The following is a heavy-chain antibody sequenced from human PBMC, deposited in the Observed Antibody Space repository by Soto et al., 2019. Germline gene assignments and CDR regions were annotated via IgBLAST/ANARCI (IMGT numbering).Heavy chain of an antibody. CDR1: GFTFRNYA. Sequence: EVQLLESGGNLIQPGGSLRLSCAASGFTFRNYAMSWVRQAPGAGPEWVSVISGSGGRTYYADSVKGRFTISRDNSNNALFLQMNSLRAEDTALYYCAKDPNGDYVGAFDIWGRGTMVTVSS. J-gene: IGHJ3*02. CDR3: AKDPNGDYVGAFDI. CDR2: ISGSGGRT. V-gene: IGHV3-23*01. D-gene: IGHD4-17*01.